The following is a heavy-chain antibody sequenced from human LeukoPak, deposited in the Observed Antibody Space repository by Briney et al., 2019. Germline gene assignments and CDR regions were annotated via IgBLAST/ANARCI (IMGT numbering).Heavy chain of an antibody. CDR3: ARGGVRTAASSLGY. V-gene: IGHV1-2*02. Sequence: ASVKVSCKASGYTFSDYYLHWVRQAPGQGLEWMGWTNPNSGGTNFAQKFRGRVTMTRDTSITTAYMELTRLKSDDTAVYYCARGGVRTAASSLGYWGQGTLVTVSS. CDR1: GYTFSDYY. J-gene: IGHJ4*01. D-gene: IGHD6-13*01. CDR2: TNPNSGGT.